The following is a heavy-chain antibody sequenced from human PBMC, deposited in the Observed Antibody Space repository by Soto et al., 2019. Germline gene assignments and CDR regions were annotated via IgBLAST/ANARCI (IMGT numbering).Heavy chain of an antibody. D-gene: IGHD3-3*01. CDR2: IYPGDSDT. J-gene: IGHJ3*02. CDR3: ARLGVWSGYYPGAFDI. Sequence: PGESLKISYKGSGYSFTSYWIGWVRQMPGKGLEWMGIIYPGDSDTRYSPSFQGQVTISADKSISTAYLQWSSLKPSDTAMYYCARLGVWSGYYPGAFDIWGQGTMVTGSS. V-gene: IGHV5-51*01. CDR1: GYSFTSYW.